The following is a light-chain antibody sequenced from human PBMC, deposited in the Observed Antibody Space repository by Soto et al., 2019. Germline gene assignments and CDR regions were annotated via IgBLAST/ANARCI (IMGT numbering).Light chain of an antibody. Sequence: IVVSLSPGTLSLYTGERATLSCRTSQRVCSNYLAWDQQKPGRPPRLLIQDASRRATGIPDRFSGSGSGADFTLSICRLEPEDFAVYYCQQYGSSRWTFGQGTKVDI. CDR1: QRVCSNY. CDR2: DAS. CDR3: QQYGSSRWT. J-gene: IGKJ1*01. V-gene: IGKV3-20*01.